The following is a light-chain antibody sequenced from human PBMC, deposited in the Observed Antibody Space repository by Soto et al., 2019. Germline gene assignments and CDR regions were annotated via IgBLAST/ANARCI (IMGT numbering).Light chain of an antibody. J-gene: IGLJ1*01. CDR1: SSDIGGYDH. Sequence: QAALTQPASVCGSPGQSITIPCTGTSSDIGGYDHVSWYQQHPGKAPKLMVYDVSNRPSGVSDRFSGSKSANTASLTISGLQAEDEADYYCNPYTTSSSLYVFGTGTKLTVL. V-gene: IGLV2-14*01. CDR2: DVS. CDR3: NPYTTSSSLYV.